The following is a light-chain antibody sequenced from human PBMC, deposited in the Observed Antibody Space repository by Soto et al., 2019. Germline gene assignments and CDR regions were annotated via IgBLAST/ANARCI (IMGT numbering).Light chain of an antibody. Sequence: DIQMTQSPSTLSASVRDRVSITCRASQSISTWLAWYQQKPGKGPKLLIYDASNLGSGVPSRFSGSGSGTEFTLTISSLQPDDFATYYCQQYNSYSQTFGQGT. V-gene: IGKV1-5*01. CDR2: DAS. J-gene: IGKJ1*01. CDR3: QQYNSYSQT. CDR1: QSISTW.